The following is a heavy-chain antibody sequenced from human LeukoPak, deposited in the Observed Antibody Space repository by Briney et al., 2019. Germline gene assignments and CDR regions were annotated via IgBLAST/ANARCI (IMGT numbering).Heavy chain of an antibody. CDR3: AGTYYYYNGMDV. Sequence: GGSLRLSCAASGFTFSSYSMNWVGQAPGKGLEWVSFISSSSSYIYYADSVKGRFTISRDNAKNSLYLQMNSLRAEDTAVYYCAGTYYYYNGMDVWGKGTTVTVSS. CDR1: GFTFSSYS. J-gene: IGHJ6*04. CDR2: ISSSSSYI. V-gene: IGHV3-21*01.